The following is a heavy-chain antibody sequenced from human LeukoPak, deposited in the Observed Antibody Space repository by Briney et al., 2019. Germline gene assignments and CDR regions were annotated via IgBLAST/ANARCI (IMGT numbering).Heavy chain of an antibody. V-gene: IGHV1-69*04. CDR2: IIPILGIA. Sequence: ASVKVSCKASGGTFSSYAISWVRQAPGQGLEWMGRIIPILGIANYAQKFQGRVTITADKSTSTAYMELSSLRSEDTAVYYCARDRIAVAGTYNYYGMDVWGQGTTVTVSS. CDR1: GGTFSSYA. CDR3: ARDRIAVAGTYNYYGMDV. D-gene: IGHD6-19*01. J-gene: IGHJ6*02.